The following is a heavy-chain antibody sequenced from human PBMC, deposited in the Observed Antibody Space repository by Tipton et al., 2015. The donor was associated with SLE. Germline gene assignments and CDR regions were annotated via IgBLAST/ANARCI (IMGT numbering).Heavy chain of an antibody. Sequence: SLRLSCAASGFTFSSYGMHWVRQAPGKGLEWVAFIRYDGSNKYYADSVKGRFTISRDNSKNTLYLQMNSLRAEDTAVYYCASQDSSSSHGDYWGQGTLVTVSS. CDR3: ASQDSSSSHGDY. CDR1: GFTFSSYG. D-gene: IGHD6-13*01. V-gene: IGHV3-30*02. J-gene: IGHJ4*02. CDR2: IRYDGSNK.